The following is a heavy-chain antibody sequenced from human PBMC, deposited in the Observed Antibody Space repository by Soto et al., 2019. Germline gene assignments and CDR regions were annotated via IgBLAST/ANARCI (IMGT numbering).Heavy chain of an antibody. CDR1: GFTFSSYS. V-gene: IGHV3-21*01. D-gene: IGHD2-8*01. J-gene: IGHJ6*03. Sequence: EVQLVESGGGLVKPGGSLRLSCAASGFTFSSYSMNWVRQAPGKGLEWVSSISSSSSYIYYADSVKGRFTISRDNAKNSLYLQMNSMRTEDTAVYYCARDQKSYCTNGVCKPRREQQLVYYYYMDVWGKGTTVTVSS. CDR2: ISSSSSYI. CDR3: ARDQKSYCTNGVCKPRREQQLVYYYYMDV.